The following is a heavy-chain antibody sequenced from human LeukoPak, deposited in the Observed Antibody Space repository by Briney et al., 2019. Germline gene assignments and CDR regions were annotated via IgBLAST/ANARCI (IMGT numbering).Heavy chain of an antibody. CDR1: GFTFSSYD. V-gene: IGHV3-33*01. D-gene: IGHD1-26*01. Sequence: GVSLRLSCAASGFTFSSYDMYWVRQAPGKGLEWVALIWYDGSNKYYADSVKGRFTISRDNSKNTLYLQMNSLRAEDTAVFYCARGATPYWYLDLWGRGTLVTVSS. CDR3: ARGATPYWYLDL. CDR2: IWYDGSNK. J-gene: IGHJ2*01.